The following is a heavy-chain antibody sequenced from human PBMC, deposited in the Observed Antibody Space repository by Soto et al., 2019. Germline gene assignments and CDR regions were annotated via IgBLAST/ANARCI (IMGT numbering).Heavy chain of an antibody. CDR1: GFTFSNAW. D-gene: IGHD4-17*01. Sequence: GGSLRLSCAASGFTFSNAWMNWVRQAPGKGLEWVGRIKSKTDGGTTDYAAPVKGRFTISRDDSKNTLYLQMNSLKTEDTAVYYCTTDRDYGDYYFDYWGQGTLVTVSS. V-gene: IGHV3-15*07. CDR2: IKSKTDGGTT. J-gene: IGHJ4*02. CDR3: TTDRDYGDYYFDY.